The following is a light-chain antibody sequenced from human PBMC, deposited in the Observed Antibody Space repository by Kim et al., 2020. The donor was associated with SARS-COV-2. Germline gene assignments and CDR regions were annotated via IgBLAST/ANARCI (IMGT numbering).Light chain of an antibody. V-gene: IGKV3-20*01. Sequence: SPGERATLSCRDSQSVSSSYLTWYQQKPGQAPRLLIYGASSRATGIPDTFSGSGSGTDFTLTISRLEPEDFAVYYCQQYDSSPWTFGQGTKVDIK. CDR3: QQYDSSPWT. CDR1: QSVSSSY. J-gene: IGKJ1*01. CDR2: GAS.